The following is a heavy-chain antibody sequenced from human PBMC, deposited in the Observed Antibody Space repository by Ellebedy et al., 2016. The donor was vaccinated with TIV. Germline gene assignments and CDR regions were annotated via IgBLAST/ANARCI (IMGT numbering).Heavy chain of an antibody. CDR3: ARDWGTMYNWFDP. CDR1: GFTFSSYW. D-gene: IGHD1-7*01. Sequence: GGSLRLSCAASGFTFSSYWMHWVRQAPGKGLVWVSRINSDGSTTSYADSVKGRFTISRDNSKNTLYLQMNSLRAEDTAVYYCARDWGTMYNWFDPWGQGTLVTVSS. V-gene: IGHV3-74*01. J-gene: IGHJ5*02. CDR2: INSDGSTT.